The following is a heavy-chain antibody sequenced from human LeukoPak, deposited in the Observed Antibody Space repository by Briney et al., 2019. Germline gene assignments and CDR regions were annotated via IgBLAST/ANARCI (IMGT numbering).Heavy chain of an antibody. D-gene: IGHD5-18*01. Sequence: SVKVSCKASGGTFSSYAISWVRQARGQGLEWMGGIIPIFGTANYSQKFQGRVTITADESTSTAYMELSSLRSEDTAVYYCARGWFSNGYSSGRTLPAFDIWGQGTMVTVSS. J-gene: IGHJ3*02. CDR3: ARGWFSNGYSSGRTLPAFDI. V-gene: IGHV1-69*13. CDR2: IIPIFGTA. CDR1: GGTFSSYA.